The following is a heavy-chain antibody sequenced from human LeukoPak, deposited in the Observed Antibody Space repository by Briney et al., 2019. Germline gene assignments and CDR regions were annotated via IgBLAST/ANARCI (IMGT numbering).Heavy chain of an antibody. CDR2: IRYDGSNK. Sequence: PGGSLRLSCAASGFTFSSFGMHWVRQAPGKGLEWVAFIRYDGSNKYYADSVKGRFTISRDNSKNTLYMQMNSLRGEDTAVYYCARVYGSGSYYNSIDYWGQGTLVTVSS. CDR1: GFTFSSFG. CDR3: ARVYGSGSYYNSIDY. V-gene: IGHV3-30*02. J-gene: IGHJ4*02. D-gene: IGHD3-10*01.